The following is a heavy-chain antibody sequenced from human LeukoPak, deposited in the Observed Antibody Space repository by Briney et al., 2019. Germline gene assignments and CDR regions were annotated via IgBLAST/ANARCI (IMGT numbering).Heavy chain of an antibody. CDR2: ISWNSGSI. CDR3: AKDSSSWSIIYYFNY. CDR1: GFTFDDYA. D-gene: IGHD6-13*01. J-gene: IGHJ4*02. V-gene: IGHV3-9*01. Sequence: GGSLRLSCAASGFTFDDYAMHWVRQAPGKGLEWVSSISWNSGSIGYADSVKGRFTISRDNANNSLYLQMNSLRAEDTAFYYCAKDSSSWSIIYYFNYWGQGTLVTVSS.